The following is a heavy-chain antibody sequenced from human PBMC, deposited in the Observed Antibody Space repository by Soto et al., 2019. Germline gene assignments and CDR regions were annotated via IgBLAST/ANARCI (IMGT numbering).Heavy chain of an antibody. V-gene: IGHV3-33*01. CDR2: IWSDGSNE. Sequence: PGGSLRLSCAASGFTFSAHGIHWVRQAPGKGLEWVAVIWSDGSNEYYADSVRGRFTISRDNSKNTLDLQMDSLRADDTALYYCARDTGSGVDYALDVWGQGTTVTVS. D-gene: IGHD3-3*01. CDR3: ARDTGSGVDYALDV. J-gene: IGHJ6*02. CDR1: GFTFSAHG.